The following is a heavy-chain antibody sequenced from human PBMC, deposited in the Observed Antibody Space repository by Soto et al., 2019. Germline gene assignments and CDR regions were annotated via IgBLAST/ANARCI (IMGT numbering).Heavy chain of an antibody. J-gene: IGHJ6*02. CDR1: GFTFSGYW. CDR3: AREAV. Sequence: EVQLVESGGGWGQPGGSLRLSCAASGFTFSGYWMSLVRQAPGKGLEWVANIKQDGSEQFYVDSVKGRFTISRDNAKNSLYLQMNSLRAEDTAVYYCAREAVWGQGTTVTVSS. CDR2: IKQDGSEQ. V-gene: IGHV3-7*05.